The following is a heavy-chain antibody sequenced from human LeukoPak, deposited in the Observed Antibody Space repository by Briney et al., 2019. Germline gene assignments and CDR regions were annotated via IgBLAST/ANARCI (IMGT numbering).Heavy chain of an antibody. CDR3: ARATVYDFWSGYYEFDY. V-gene: IGHV3-23*01. CDR2: ISGSGTTT. CDR1: GFTFTNYA. Sequence: SGGSLRLSCAASGFTFTNYATSWVRQAPGKGLEWVSTISGSGTTTSYADSVKGRFTISRDKSKNTLYLQMNSLRVEDAAVYYCARATVYDFWSGYYEFDYWGQGTLVTVSS. J-gene: IGHJ4*02. D-gene: IGHD3-3*01.